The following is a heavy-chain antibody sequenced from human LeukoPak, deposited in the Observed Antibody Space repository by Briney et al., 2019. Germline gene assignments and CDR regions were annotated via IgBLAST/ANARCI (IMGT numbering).Heavy chain of an antibody. J-gene: IGHJ6*02. CDR2: FDPQDSKT. CDR1: GYTLTELS. V-gene: IGHV1-24*01. Sequence: GPVKVSCKVSGYTLTELSMHWVRQAPGRGLEWMGGFDPQDSKTIYAQKFQGRVALTEDTSTDTAYMELSSLRSEDTAVYYCATESFSYHNYYGMDVWGQGTTVTVSS. CDR3: ATESFSYHNYYGMDV.